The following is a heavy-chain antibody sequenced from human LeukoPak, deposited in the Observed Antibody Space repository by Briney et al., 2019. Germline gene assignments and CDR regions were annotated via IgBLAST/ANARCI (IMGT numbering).Heavy chain of an antibody. CDR1: GFTFSRYA. CDR3: ATLPT. V-gene: IGHV3-64*04. J-gene: IGHJ4*02. Sequence: GGSLRLSCSASGFTFSRYAMHWVRQAPGKGLEYVSGINDNGGRTHYGDSVKGRFTISRDNSKNTLYLQMNSLRAEDTALYYCATLPTWGQGTLVTVSS. D-gene: IGHD4-17*01. CDR2: INDNGGRT.